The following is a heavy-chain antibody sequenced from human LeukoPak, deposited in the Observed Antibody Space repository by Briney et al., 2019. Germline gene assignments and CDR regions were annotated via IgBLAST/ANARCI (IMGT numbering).Heavy chain of an antibody. Sequence: ASVKVSCKASGYTFTSYDINWVRQATGQGLQWMGWMNPNSGNTGYAQKFQGRVTITRNTSINTAYMELSSLRSEDTAVYYCARDVYYDFWSGYYRGAFDIWGQGTMVTVSS. D-gene: IGHD3-3*01. V-gene: IGHV1-8*03. CDR3: ARDVYYDFWSGYYRGAFDI. CDR2: MNPNSGNT. J-gene: IGHJ3*02. CDR1: GYTFTSYD.